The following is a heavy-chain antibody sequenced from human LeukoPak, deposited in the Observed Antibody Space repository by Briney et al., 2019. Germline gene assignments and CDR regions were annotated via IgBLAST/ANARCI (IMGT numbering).Heavy chain of an antibody. CDR1: GFTFSSYA. V-gene: IGHV3-30*18. CDR3: AKTHPREGYEDY. CDR2: ISYDGSNK. J-gene: IGHJ4*02. Sequence: GGSLRLSCAASGFTFSSYAMSWVRQAPGKGLEWVAVISYDGSNKYYADSVKGRFTISRDNSKNTLHLQMNSLRAEDTAVYYCAKTHPREGYEDYWGQGTLVTVSS. D-gene: IGHD5-12*01.